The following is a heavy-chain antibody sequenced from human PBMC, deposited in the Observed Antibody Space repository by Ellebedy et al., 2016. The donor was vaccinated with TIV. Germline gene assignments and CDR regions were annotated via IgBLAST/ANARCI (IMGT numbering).Heavy chain of an antibody. CDR3: ARENYDSSGYYSG. Sequence: SVKVSCXASGGTFSSYAISWVRQAPGQGLEWMGGIIPIFGTANYAQKFQGRVTITADKSTSTAYMELSSLRSEDTAVYYCARENYDSSGYYSGWGQGTLVTVSS. J-gene: IGHJ4*02. CDR1: GGTFSSYA. V-gene: IGHV1-69*06. CDR2: IIPIFGTA. D-gene: IGHD3-22*01.